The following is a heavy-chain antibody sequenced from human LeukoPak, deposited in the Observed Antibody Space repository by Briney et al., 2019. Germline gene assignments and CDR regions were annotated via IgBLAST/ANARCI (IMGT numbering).Heavy chain of an antibody. J-gene: IGHJ4*02. Sequence: PSETLSLTCTVSGGSISSGSYYWSWIRQPAGKGLEWIGRIYTSGSTNYNPSLKSRVTISVDTSKNQFSLELSSVTAADTAVYYCAREGYCSSTSCYRPHFDYWGQGTLVTVSS. V-gene: IGHV4-61*02. D-gene: IGHD2-2*01. CDR3: AREGYCSSTSCYRPHFDY. CDR1: GGSISSGSYY. CDR2: IYTSGST.